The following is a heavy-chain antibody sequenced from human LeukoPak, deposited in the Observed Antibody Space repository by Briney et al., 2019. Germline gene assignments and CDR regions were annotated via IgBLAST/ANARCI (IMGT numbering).Heavy chain of an antibody. D-gene: IGHD5-24*01. V-gene: IGHV4-34*01. Sequence: SETLSLTCDVYGGSCDDYYCSWIRQPPGKGLEWIGGIHPSEGFYYNSSLMSRVTISIDTSKTHFSLRLASVTAADTGFYYCARGRDRSKAGDHWGQGSLVTVSS. CDR2: IHPSEGF. CDR3: ARGRDRSKAGDH. CDR1: GGSCDDYY. J-gene: IGHJ4*02.